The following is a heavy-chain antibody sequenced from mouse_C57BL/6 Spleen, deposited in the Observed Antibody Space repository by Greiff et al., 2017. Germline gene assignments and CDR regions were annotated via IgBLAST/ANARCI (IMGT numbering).Heavy chain of an antibody. CDR1: GYTFTSYW. Sequence: VQLQQPGTELVKPGASVKLSCKASGYTFTSYWMHWVKQRPGQGLEWIGNINPSNGGTNYNEKFKSKATLTVDKSSSTAYMQLSSLTSEDSAVYYCARAPLYYGKGFDYFDYWGQGTTLTVSS. D-gene: IGHD2-1*01. V-gene: IGHV1-53*01. CDR3: ARAPLYYGKGFDYFDY. CDR2: INPSNGGT. J-gene: IGHJ2*01.